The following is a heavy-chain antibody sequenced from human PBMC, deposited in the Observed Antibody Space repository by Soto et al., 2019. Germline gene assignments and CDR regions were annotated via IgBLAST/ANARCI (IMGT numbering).Heavy chain of an antibody. CDR1: GFTFSSYG. Sequence: QVPLVESGGGVVQPGRSLRLSCVASGFTFSSYGMHWVRQAPGKGLEWVAVIWYDGTKKYGDAVKGRFTISRDNSKNTLYLQMKSLRAEDTAVYYFSRDGRGDDYWGQGTLVTVSS. D-gene: IGHD5-12*01. V-gene: IGHV3-33*01. CDR3: SRDGRGDDY. J-gene: IGHJ4*02. CDR2: IWYDGTKK.